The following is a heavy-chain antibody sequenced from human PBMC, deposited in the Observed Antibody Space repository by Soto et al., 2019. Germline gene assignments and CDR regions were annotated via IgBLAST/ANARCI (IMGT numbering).Heavy chain of an antibody. V-gene: IGHV3-30*18. Sequence: GGSLRLSCAASGFTFSSYGMHWVRQAPGKGLEWVAVISYDGSNKYYADSVKGRFTISRDNSKNTLYLQMNSLRAEDTAVYYCAKDNGYCSSISCQGRRASYYYDYGIDVWGQGTTVTVSS. CDR3: AKDNGYCSSISCQGRRASYYYDYGIDV. D-gene: IGHD2-2*01. J-gene: IGHJ6*02. CDR1: GFTFSSYG. CDR2: ISYDGSNK.